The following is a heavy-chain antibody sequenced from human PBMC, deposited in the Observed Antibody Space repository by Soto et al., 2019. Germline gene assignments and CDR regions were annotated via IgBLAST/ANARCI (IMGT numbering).Heavy chain of an antibody. V-gene: IGHV1-18*01. D-gene: IGHD2-15*01. Sequence: QVQLVQSGAEVKKPGASVKVSCKASGYTFTSYGISWVRQAPGQGLEWMGGISAKNGDTNLAQKFRGRVTMTTDTSTSTVYMELRSLKPGDTAVHYCVRDPPATPSDDRGPRALGTISS. CDR1: GYTFTSYG. J-gene: IGHJ4*02. CDR2: ISAKNGDT. CDR3: VRDPPATPSDD.